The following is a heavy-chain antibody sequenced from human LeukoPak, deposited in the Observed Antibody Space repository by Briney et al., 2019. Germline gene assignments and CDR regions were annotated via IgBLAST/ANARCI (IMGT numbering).Heavy chain of an antibody. CDR2: INPNSGGT. D-gene: IGHD3-10*01. CDR3: ARQIIDGSRGIEY. Sequence: ASVKVSCKASGYIFTGYYIHWVRQAPGQGPEWMGWINPNSGGTIYAQKFQGRVTMTRDTSISTAYMELGRLGSDDTALHYCARQIIDGSRGIEYWGQGTLVTVSS. V-gene: IGHV1-2*02. J-gene: IGHJ4*02. CDR1: GYIFTGYY.